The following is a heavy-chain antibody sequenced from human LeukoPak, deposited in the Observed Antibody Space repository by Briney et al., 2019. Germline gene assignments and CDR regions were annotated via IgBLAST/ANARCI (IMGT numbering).Heavy chain of an antibody. CDR3: ARERQDTILHSGAFDI. CDR1: GFTFSTYF. Sequence: GGSLRLSCAASGFTFSTYFMHWVRQAPGKGLEWVADIASDGSHTFYVESVKGRFTISRDNSKNTLYLQTNSLRAEDTAVYFCARERQDTILHSGAFDIWGQGTMVTVSS. CDR2: IASDGSHT. D-gene: IGHD2-21*01. J-gene: IGHJ3*02. V-gene: IGHV3-30-3*01.